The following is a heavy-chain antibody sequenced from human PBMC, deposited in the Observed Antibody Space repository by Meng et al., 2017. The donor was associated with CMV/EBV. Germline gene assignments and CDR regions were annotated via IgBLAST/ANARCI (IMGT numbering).Heavy chain of an antibody. CDR1: GFTFSSYA. CDR2: ISSNGGST. D-gene: IGHD6-13*01. V-gene: IGHV3-64*02. J-gene: IGHJ6*02. CDR3: ASGLYSSPAYYYYGMDV. Sequence: GESLKISCAASGFTFSSYAMHWVRQAPGKGLEYVSAISSNGGSTYYAESVKGRFTISRDNSKNTLYLQMGSLRAEDMAVYYCASGLYSSPAYYYYGMDVWGQGTTVTVSS.